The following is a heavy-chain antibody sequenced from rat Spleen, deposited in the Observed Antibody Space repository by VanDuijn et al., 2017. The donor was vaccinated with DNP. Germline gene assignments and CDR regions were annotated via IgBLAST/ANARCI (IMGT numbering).Heavy chain of an antibody. V-gene: IGHV2-16*01. J-gene: IGHJ1*01. CDR1: GFSLTNYG. Sequence: QVQLKESGPGLVQPSRTLSLTCSVSGFSLTNYGVSWVRQPPGKGLEWIAAIWGGGNTDYTSALKSRLSITRDTSKSQVLLKINSLQTEDTAMYFCARNWYYDFWGPGTMVTVSS. CDR2: IWGGGNT. CDR3: ARNWYYDF.